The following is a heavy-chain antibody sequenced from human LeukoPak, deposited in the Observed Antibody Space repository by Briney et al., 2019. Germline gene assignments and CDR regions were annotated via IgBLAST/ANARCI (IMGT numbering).Heavy chain of an antibody. V-gene: IGHV3-21*01. J-gene: IGHJ6*02. D-gene: IGHD3-9*01. CDR2: ISSSSSYI. CDR1: GFTFSSYS. CDR3: ARELLRYFDWLSYGMDV. Sequence: PGGSLRLSRAPSGFTFSSYSTNWVRQAPGKGLGWVSSISSSSSYIYYADSVKGRFTISRDNAKNSLYLQMNSLRAEDTAVYYCARELLRYFDWLSYGMDVWGQGTTVTVSS.